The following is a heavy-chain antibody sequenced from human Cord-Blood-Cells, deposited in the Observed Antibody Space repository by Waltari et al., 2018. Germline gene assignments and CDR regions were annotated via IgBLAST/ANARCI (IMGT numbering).Heavy chain of an antibody. D-gene: IGHD3-10*01. CDR1: GGSISSYY. CDR3: ASRAQLGQGGAFDI. J-gene: IGHJ3*02. Sequence: QVQLQESGPGLVKPSETLSPTCTVSGGSISSYYWSWIRQPPGKGLEWIGYIYYSGSTNYNPSLKSRVTISVDTSKNQFSLKLSSVTAADTAVYYCASRAQLGQGGAFDIWGQGTMVTVSS. V-gene: IGHV4-59*01. CDR2: IYYSGST.